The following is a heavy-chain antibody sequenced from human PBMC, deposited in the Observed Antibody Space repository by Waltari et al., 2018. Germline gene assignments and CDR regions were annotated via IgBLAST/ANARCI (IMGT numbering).Heavy chain of an antibody. CDR3: AKDEGARLAPTFGMDA. CDR1: GFPFSTST. J-gene: IGHJ6*02. Sequence: EMQLLESGGALVQPGGSLRLSCAASGFPFSTSTMNWVRQAPGQGLEWVAVMTASGLMDYGDSVKGRFIISRDNSKNTLYLEMYRLRVEDTARYYCAKDEGARLAPTFGMDAWGQGTTVIVS. D-gene: IGHD6-6*01. V-gene: IGHV3-23*01. CDR2: MTASGLM.